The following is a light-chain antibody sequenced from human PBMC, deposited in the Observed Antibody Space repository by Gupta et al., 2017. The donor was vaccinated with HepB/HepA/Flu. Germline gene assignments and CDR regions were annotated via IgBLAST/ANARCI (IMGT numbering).Light chain of an antibody. CDR2: WAS. CDR1: QSVLYSSNNKNY. J-gene: IGKJ4*01. Sequence: VLTQSPDSLAVSLGERATINCKSSQSVLYSSNNKNYLAWYQQKPGQPPKLLIYWASTRESGVPDRFSGSGSGTDFTLTISSLQAEDVAVYYCQQYYSTPLTFGGGTKVEIK. V-gene: IGKV4-1*01. CDR3: QQYYSTPLT.